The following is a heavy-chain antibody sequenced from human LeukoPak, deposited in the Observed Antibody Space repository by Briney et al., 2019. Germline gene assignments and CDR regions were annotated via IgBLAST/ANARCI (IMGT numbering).Heavy chain of an antibody. CDR1: GLTFTSYA. V-gene: IGHV3-23*01. CDR2: ISGSAGST. D-gene: IGHD2-21*02. CDR3: PKPPNPVVVVTATYFDF. J-gene: IGHJ4*02. Sequence: AGGSLRLSCAASGLTFTSYAMSWVRQAPGKGLEWVSAISGSAGSTYYADSVKGRFTISRDNSKNTLYLLMNSLRAEDTAVYYCPKPPNPVVVVTATYFDFWGQGTLVTVSS.